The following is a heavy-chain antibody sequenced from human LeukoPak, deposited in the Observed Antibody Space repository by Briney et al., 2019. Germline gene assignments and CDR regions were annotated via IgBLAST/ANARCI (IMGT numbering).Heavy chain of an antibody. V-gene: IGHV3-23*01. CDR2: ISGSGGST. Sequence: GGSLRLSCAASGFTFSSYEMNWVRQAPGKGLEWVSAISGSGGSTYYADSVKGRFTISRDNSKNTLYLQMNSLRAEDTAVYYCAKDWYYYDSSGYLPFDYWGQGTLVTVSS. CDR1: GFTFSSYE. CDR3: AKDWYYYDSSGYLPFDY. D-gene: IGHD3-22*01. J-gene: IGHJ4*02.